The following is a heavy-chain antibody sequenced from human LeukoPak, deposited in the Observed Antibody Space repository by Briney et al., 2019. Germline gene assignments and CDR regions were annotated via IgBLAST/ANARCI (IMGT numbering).Heavy chain of an antibody. Sequence: PSETLSLTCTVSGYSITSGYYWGWIRQPPGKGLEWVGSFYPSGSTYYNPSLKNRVTISVDTSKNQFSLNLNSVTAADTAVYYCARDADIVVVPAAMEYNWFDPWGQGTLVTVSS. CDR1: GYSITSGYY. J-gene: IGHJ5*02. CDR2: FYPSGST. CDR3: ARDADIVVVPAAMEYNWFDP. V-gene: IGHV4-38-2*02. D-gene: IGHD2-2*01.